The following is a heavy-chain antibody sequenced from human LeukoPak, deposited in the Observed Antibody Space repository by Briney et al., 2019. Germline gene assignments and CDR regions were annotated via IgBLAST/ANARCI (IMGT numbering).Heavy chain of an antibody. D-gene: IGHD6-13*01. CDR2: ISSSSSYI. CDR1: GFTFSASA. J-gene: IGHJ4*02. V-gene: IGHV3-21*01. Sequence: GGSLRLSCAASGFTFSASAMTWVRQAPAKGLEWVSSISSSSSYIYYADSVKGRFTISRDNAKNSLYLQMNSLRAEDTAVYYCARDFPHTIAAADYWGQGTLVTVSS. CDR3: ARDFPHTIAAADY.